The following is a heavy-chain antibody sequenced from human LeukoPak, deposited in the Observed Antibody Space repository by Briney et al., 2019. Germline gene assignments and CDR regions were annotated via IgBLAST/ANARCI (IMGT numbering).Heavy chain of an antibody. CDR1: GFTFSSHS. D-gene: IGHD3-22*01. J-gene: IGHJ4*02. CDR3: ARGAYYYED. Sequence: GGSLRLSCAASGFTFSSHSMNWVCQAPGKGLEWVSYISSSSSTIYYADSVKGRFTISRDNAKNSLYLQMNSLRAEDTAVYYCARGAYYYEDWGQGTLVTVSS. V-gene: IGHV3-48*01. CDR2: ISSSSSTI.